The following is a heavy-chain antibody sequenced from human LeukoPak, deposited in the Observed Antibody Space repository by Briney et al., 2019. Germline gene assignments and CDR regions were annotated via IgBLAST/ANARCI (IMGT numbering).Heavy chain of an antibody. CDR3: AKDGQQLLLGYYYYMDV. J-gene: IGHJ6*03. Sequence: QPGGSLRLSCAASGFTFSSYSMNWVRQAPGKGLEWVAFIRYDGSNKYFTDSVKGRFTISRDNSKNSLFLQMNSLRAEDTALYYCAKDGQQLLLGYYYYMDVWGKGTTVTVSS. D-gene: IGHD6-13*01. CDR2: IRYDGSNK. CDR1: GFTFSSYS. V-gene: IGHV3-30*02.